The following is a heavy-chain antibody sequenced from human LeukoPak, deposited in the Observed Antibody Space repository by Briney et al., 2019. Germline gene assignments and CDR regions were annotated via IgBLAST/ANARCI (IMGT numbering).Heavy chain of an antibody. CDR3: AKVEGFAELYFDY. CDR2: ISYDGSNK. Sequence: PGGSLRLSCAASGFTFSNYWMTWVRQAPGKGLEWVAVISYDGSNKYYADSVKGRFTISRDNSKNTLYLQMNSLRAEDTAVYYCAKVEGFAELYFDYWGQGTLVTVSS. V-gene: IGHV3-30*18. CDR1: GFTFSNYW. D-gene: IGHD3-10*01. J-gene: IGHJ4*02.